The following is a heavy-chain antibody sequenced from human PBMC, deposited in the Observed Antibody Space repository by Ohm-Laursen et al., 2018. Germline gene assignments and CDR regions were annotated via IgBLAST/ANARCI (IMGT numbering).Heavy chain of an antibody. V-gene: IGHV3-9*01. D-gene: IGHD1-26*01. CDR1: GFTFSSYA. CDR2: ISWNSGGI. J-gene: IGHJ4*02. Sequence: SLRLSCAASGFTFSSYAMSWVRQAPGKGLEWVSGISWNSGGIGYADSVKGRFTISRDNAKNSLYLQMNSLRAEDTALYYCAKLVAGNYYAPFDYWGQGTLVTVSS. CDR3: AKLVAGNYYAPFDY.